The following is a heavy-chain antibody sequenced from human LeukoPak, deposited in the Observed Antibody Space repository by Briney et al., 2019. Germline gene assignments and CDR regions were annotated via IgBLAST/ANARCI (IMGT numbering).Heavy chain of an antibody. J-gene: IGHJ4*02. V-gene: IGHV3-23*01. D-gene: IGHD6-13*01. CDR2: ISGSGGST. CDR3: AKAFAPLAAAGLFFDY. CDR1: GFTFSSYA. Sequence: GSLRLSCAASGFTFSSYAMSWVRQAPGKGLEWVSAISGSGGSTYYADSVKGRFTISRDNSKNTLYLQMNSLRAEDTAVYYCAKAFAPLAAAGLFFDYWGQGTLVTVSS.